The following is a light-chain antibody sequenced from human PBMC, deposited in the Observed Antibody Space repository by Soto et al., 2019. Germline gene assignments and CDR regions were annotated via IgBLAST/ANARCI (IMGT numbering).Light chain of an antibody. CDR2: KTS. CDR3: QQYKTT. V-gene: IGKV1-5*03. Sequence: DILLTQSPSTLSASIGDRVTITCRTSQTINNWLAWYQQKPGKAPKLLIHKTSTLESGVPSRFSGNGSGTEFTLTISSLQPDDVATYCCQQYKTTFGPGTKVDIK. CDR1: QTINNW. J-gene: IGKJ3*01.